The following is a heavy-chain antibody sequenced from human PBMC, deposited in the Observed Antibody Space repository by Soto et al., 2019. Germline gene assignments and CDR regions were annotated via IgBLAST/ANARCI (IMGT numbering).Heavy chain of an antibody. V-gene: IGHV4-59*01. J-gene: IGHJ4*02. CDR2: IYYSGST. Sequence: SETLSLTCAVYGGSFSGYYWSWIRQPPGKGLEWIGYIYYSGSTNYNPSLKSRVTISVDTSKNQFSLKLSSVTAADTAVYYCARAVGGVFDYWGQGIQVTVSS. CDR3: ARAVGGVFDY. D-gene: IGHD3-16*01. CDR1: GGSFSGYY.